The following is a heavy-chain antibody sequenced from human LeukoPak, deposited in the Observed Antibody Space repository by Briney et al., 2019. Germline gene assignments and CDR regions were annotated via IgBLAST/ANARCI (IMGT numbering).Heavy chain of an antibody. V-gene: IGHV3-7*01. CDR3: ARVATGNFDILTGYYMGGYYFDY. J-gene: IGHJ4*02. D-gene: IGHD3-9*01. Sequence: GGSLRLSCAASGFTFSSYWMNWVRQAPGKGLEWVANIKQDGSEKYYVGSVKGRFTISRDNSKNTLYLQMGSLRAEDMAVYCCARVATGNFDILTGYYMGGYYFDYWSQGTLVTVSS. CDR2: IKQDGSEK. CDR1: GFTFSSYW.